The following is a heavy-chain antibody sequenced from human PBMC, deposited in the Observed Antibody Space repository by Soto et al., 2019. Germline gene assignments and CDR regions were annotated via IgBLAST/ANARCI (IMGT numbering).Heavy chain of an antibody. V-gene: IGHV4-59*01. D-gene: IGHD6-13*01. CDR2: IYYSGST. CDR1: GGYISSYY. CDR3: ARLIAAAGTGLYYFDY. J-gene: IGHJ4*02. Sequence: SETLSLTCTVSGGYISSYYWSWIRQPPGKGLEWIGYIYYSGSTNYNPSLKSRVTISVDTSKNQFSLKLSSVTAADTAVYYCARLIAAAGTGLYYFDYWGQGTLVTVSS.